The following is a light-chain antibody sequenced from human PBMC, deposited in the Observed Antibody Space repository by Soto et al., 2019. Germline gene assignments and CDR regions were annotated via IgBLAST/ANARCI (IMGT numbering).Light chain of an antibody. CDR3: AAWDDSLNGWV. CDR2: SND. V-gene: IGLV1-44*01. J-gene: IGLJ3*02. CDR1: ASNIGGNT. Sequence: QPVLTQPPSASGTPGQRVTISCSGSASNIGGNTVNWYQQLPGTAPKLLIYSNDQRPSGVPDRFSGSKSGTSASLAISGLQSAHEADYYCAAWDDSLNGWVFGGGTKVTVL.